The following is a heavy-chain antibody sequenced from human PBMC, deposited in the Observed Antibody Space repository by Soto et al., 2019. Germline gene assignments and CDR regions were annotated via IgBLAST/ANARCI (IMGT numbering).Heavy chain of an antibody. D-gene: IGHD2-2*01. CDR2: IKTDGSEK. CDR1: GITFTSYW. V-gene: IGHV3-7*01. J-gene: IGHJ4*02. CDR3: ARDIGYCSSTSYCFNY. Sequence: PGGSLRLSCTSSGITFTSYWMSWVRRAPGKGLEWVANIKTDGSEKYYVDSVKGRFTISRDNAKNSLYLEMNSLRAEDTAVYYCARDIGYCSSTSYCFNYWGQGTLVTV.